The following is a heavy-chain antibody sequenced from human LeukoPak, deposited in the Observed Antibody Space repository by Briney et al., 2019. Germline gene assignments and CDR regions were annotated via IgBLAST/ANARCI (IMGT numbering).Heavy chain of an antibody. D-gene: IGHD2-15*01. CDR1: GFPLRSNA. J-gene: IGHJ4*02. V-gene: IGHV3-30*02. CDR2: IRYDGNEK. Sequence: GGSLRLSCAASGFPLRSNAKHGVRQAPGKGLEWVTFIRYDGNEKYYADSVKGRFTVSRDNSKNTLYLQMNSLRVEDTAVYYCAQERDRRGYFDYWGQGTLVTVSS. CDR3: AQERDRRGYFDY.